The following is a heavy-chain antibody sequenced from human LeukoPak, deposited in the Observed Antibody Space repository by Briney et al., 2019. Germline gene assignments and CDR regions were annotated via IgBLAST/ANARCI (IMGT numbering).Heavy chain of an antibody. CDR2: ISGTGGST. V-gene: IGHV3-23*01. D-gene: IGHD6-13*01. CDR3: TGHGSSSY. J-gene: IGHJ4*02. CDR1: GFTFSSYA. Sequence: GGSLRLSCAASGFTFSSYAMSWVRQAPGKGLEWVSAISGTGGSTYYADSVKGRFTVSRDNSKNTLYLQMNSLRAEDTAVYYATGHGSSSYWGQGTLVTVSS.